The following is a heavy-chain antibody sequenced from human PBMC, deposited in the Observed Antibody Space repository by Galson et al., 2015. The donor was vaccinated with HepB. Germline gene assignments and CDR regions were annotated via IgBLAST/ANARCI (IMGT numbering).Heavy chain of an antibody. CDR2: IPYDGSNK. D-gene: IGHD2-15*01. V-gene: IGHV3-30*18. CDR3: AKELRDCSGGSCYSGSFDY. J-gene: IGHJ4*02. Sequence: SLRLSCAASGFTFSNYGMHWVRQAPGKGLEWVALIPYDGSNKYYADSVKGRFTISRDNSKNTLYLQMNSLRAEDTAVYYCAKELRDCSGGSCYSGSFDYWGQGTLVTVSS. CDR1: GFTFSNYG.